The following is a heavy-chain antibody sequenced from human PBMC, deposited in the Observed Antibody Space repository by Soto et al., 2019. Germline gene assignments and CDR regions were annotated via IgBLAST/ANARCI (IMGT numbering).Heavy chain of an antibody. V-gene: IGHV3-33*01. CDR2: ICYDGSNK. Sequence: QVQLVESGGGVVQPGRSLRLSCAASGFTFSSYGMHWVRQAPGKGLVWVEVICYDGSNKCYADSVKGRFSISRDNSKNTLYLQMNRLRAEDTAVYYCARDHTEYCSGCSCYLFDPWGQGTLVTVSS. CDR1: GFTFSSYG. CDR3: ARDHTEYCSGCSCYLFDP. D-gene: IGHD2-15*01. J-gene: IGHJ5*02.